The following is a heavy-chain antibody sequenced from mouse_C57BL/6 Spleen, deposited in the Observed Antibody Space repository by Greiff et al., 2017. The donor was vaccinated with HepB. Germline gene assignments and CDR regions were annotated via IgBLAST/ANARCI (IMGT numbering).Heavy chain of an antibody. Sequence: VQLKQSGPELVKPGASVKISCKASGYSFTGYYMNWVKQSPEKSLEWIGEINPSTGGTTYNQKFKAKATLTVDKSSSTAYMQLKSLTSEDSAVYYCANYDYDGAYYAMDYWGQGTSVTVSS. CDR2: INPSTGGT. CDR3: ANYDYDGAYYAMDY. J-gene: IGHJ4*01. CDR1: GYSFTGYY. V-gene: IGHV1-42*01. D-gene: IGHD2-4*01.